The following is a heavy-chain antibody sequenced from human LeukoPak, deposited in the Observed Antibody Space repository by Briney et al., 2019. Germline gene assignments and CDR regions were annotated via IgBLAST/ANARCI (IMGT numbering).Heavy chain of an antibody. CDR2: IYTSGST. CDR1: GGSISSYY. D-gene: IGHD6-13*01. V-gene: IGHV4-4*07. J-gene: IGHJ6*03. Sequence: PSETLSLTCTVSGGSISSYYWSWIRQRAGKGLEWIGRIYTSGSTNYNPSLKSRVTMSVNTSKNQFSLKLSSVTAADTAVYYCARDRQQLVPWYYYYMDVWGKGTTVTVSS. CDR3: ARDRQQLVPWYYYYMDV.